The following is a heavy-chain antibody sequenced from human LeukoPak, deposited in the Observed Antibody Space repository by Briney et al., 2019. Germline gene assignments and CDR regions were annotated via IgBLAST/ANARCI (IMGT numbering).Heavy chain of an antibody. V-gene: IGHV3-23*01. CDR1: GFTFSSYA. Sequence: GGSLRLSCAASGFTFSSYAMSWVRQAPGKGLEWVSSISGSGGRTHYTDSVKGRFTISRDNSKNTLYLQMNSLRAEDTAVYYCAKDRIRYFDWLPGDVWGKGTTVTISS. CDR3: AKDRIRYFDWLPGDV. J-gene: IGHJ6*04. CDR2: ISGSGGRT. D-gene: IGHD3-9*01.